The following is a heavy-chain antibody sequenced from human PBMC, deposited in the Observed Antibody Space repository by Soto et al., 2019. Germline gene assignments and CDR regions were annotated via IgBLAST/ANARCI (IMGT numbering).Heavy chain of an antibody. V-gene: IGHV4-59*01. CDR1: GGHITTFY. J-gene: IGHJ5*02. CDR3: ARGYNWFDP. Sequence: LETLCLTSSVSGGHITTFYVSWLRQPPGKGLEWIGYIYYSGSTNYNPSLKSRVTISIDTSKTHFSLNLSSVTAADTAVYYCARGYNWFDPWGQGTLVTVSS. CDR2: IYYSGST.